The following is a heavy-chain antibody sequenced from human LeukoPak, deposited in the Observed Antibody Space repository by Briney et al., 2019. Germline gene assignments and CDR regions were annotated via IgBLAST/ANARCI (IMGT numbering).Heavy chain of an antibody. D-gene: IGHD1-26*01. V-gene: IGHV4-34*01. CDR3: ARGSSGSYPNYFDY. J-gene: IGHJ4*02. CDR2: INHSGST. CDR1: GGSFSGYY. Sequence: PSETLSLTCAVYGGSFSGYYWGWIRQPPGKGLEWIGEINHSGSTNYNPSLKSRVTISVDTSKNQFSLKLSSVTAADTAVYYCARGSSGSYPNYFDYWGQGTLVTVSS.